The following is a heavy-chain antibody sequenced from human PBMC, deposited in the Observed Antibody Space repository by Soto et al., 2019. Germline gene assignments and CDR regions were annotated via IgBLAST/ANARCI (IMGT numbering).Heavy chain of an antibody. D-gene: IGHD4-17*01. CDR1: GRSSSGYY. CDR2: INHSGST. CDR3: ARAYGGNSGVFDY. J-gene: IGHJ4*02. Sequence: QVQLQQWGAGLLKPSETLSLTCAVYGRSSSGYYWSWIRQPPGKGLEWIGEINHSGSTNYNPSLKSRVTISVDTSQNQFSLNLSSVTAADTAVYYCARAYGGNSGVFDYWGQGTLVTVSS. V-gene: IGHV4-34*01.